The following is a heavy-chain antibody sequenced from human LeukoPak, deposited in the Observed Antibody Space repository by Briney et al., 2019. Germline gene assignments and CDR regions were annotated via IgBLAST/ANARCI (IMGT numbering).Heavy chain of an antibody. V-gene: IGHV1-18*04. Sequence: ASVKVSCKASGYTFTSYGISWVRQAPGQGLEWMGWISAYNGNTNYAQKLQGRVTMTTDTSTSTAYMELRSLRSDDTAVYYCATSYGSGSYYTQPYYYYGMDVWGKGTTVTVSS. CDR3: ATSYGSGSYYTQPYYYYGMDV. CDR2: ISAYNGNT. CDR1: GYTFTSYG. J-gene: IGHJ6*04. D-gene: IGHD3-10*01.